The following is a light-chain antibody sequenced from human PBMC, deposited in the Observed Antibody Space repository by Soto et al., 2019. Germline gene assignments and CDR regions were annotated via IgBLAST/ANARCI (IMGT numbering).Light chain of an antibody. CDR2: EVT. Sequence: QSVLTQPASVSGSAGQSIAISCTGSSSDVGIYNYVSWYQQHPGKVPKLIIYEVTSRPSGVSIRFSGSKSGNTASLPISGLQPEDEADYYCSSYTTSSTRLFGTGTKVTVL. J-gene: IGLJ1*01. V-gene: IGLV2-14*01. CDR3: SSYTTSSTRL. CDR1: SSDVGIYNY.